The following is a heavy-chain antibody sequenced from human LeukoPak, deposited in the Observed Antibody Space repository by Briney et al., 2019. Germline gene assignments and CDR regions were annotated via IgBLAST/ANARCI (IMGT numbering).Heavy chain of an antibody. V-gene: IGHV3-23*01. CDR2: ISGSGANT. J-gene: IGHJ4*02. CDR1: GFTFSSYA. D-gene: IGHD3-10*02. Sequence: GGSLRLSCAASGFTFSSYAMIWVRQAPGKGLEWVSAISGSGANTYYADSVKGRFTISRDNSKNTLYLQMNILRAEDTAVYYCARVPPSAHQLLSSDFWGQGTQVSVSS. CDR3: ARVPPSAHQLLSSDF.